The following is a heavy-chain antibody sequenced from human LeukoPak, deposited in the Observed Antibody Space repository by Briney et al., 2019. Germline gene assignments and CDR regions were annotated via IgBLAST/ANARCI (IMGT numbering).Heavy chain of an antibody. CDR1: GFPFSSYA. V-gene: IGHV3-64D*09. CDR2: ICDSGGST. CDR3: VRGYSFGPYGMDV. Sequence: GSLRLSCSASGFPFSSYAMHWVRQAPGKGLEYVSAICDSGGSTYYADSVKGRFTISRDNSKNTLYLQMSSLRAEDTAVYFCVRGYSFGPYGMDVWGQGTTVTVSS. D-gene: IGHD2-15*01. J-gene: IGHJ6*02.